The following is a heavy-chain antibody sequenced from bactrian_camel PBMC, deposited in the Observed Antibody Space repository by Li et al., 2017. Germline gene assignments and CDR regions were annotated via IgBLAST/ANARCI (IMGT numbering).Heavy chain of an antibody. Sequence: VQLVESGGGLVQPGGSLRLTCATSGFSFSSYAMSWVRQAPGKGLEWVSGITSGGGVSLYYADSVKGRFTISRDNAKNMVYLQLNSLKSEDTGVYYCAACGTTYWGQGTQVTVS. V-gene: IGHV3S40*01. CDR2: ITSGGGVSL. J-gene: IGHJ4*01. CDR1: GFSFSSYA. CDR3: AACGTTY. D-gene: IGHD1*01.